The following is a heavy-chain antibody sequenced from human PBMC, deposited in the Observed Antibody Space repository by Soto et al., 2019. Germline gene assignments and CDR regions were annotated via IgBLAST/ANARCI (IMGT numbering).Heavy chain of an antibody. CDR3: ARYFWSGQLPFYFDQ. CDR2: ISAYNGNT. V-gene: IGHV1-18*01. CDR1: GYTFNSYG. Sequence: QVLLVQSGAEVKKPGASVKVSCKASGYTFNSYGVSWVRQAPXQXXXXMGWISAYNGNTKYSQNLQGRVTMTIDTTTSSAYLEVRSLRSDDTAIYYCARYFWSGQLPFYFDQWGQGTLVTVSS. D-gene: IGHD3-3*01. J-gene: IGHJ4*02.